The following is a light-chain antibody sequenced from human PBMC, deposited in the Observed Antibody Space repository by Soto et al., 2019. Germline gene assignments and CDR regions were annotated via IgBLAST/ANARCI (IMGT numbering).Light chain of an antibody. CDR3: SSYAGSNWV. CDR2: GVT. J-gene: IGLJ3*02. CDR1: SSDVGDYNY. V-gene: IGLV2-8*01. Sequence: QSALTQPPSASGSPGQSVTISCTGTSSDVGDYNYVSWYQQHPGKAPKLMIYGVTKRPSGVPDCFSGSKSGNTASLTVSGLQAEDEADYYCSSYAGSNWVFGGGTKLTVL.